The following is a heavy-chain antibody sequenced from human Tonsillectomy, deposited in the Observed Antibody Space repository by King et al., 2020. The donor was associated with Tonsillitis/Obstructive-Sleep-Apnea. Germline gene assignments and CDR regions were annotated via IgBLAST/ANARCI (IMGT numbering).Heavy chain of an antibody. CDR3: TSDGSTSLPGYYSYMDV. CDR1: GFTFGDYA. V-gene: IGHV3-49*04. J-gene: IGHJ6*03. Sequence: VQLVESGGGLVQPGRSLRLSCTASGFTFGDYAMSWVRQAPGKGLEWVGFIRSRAYGRTTEYAASVKGRFTISRDDSKSIAYLQMNSLKTEDTAVYYCTSDGSTSLPGYYSYMDVWGKGTTVTVSS. D-gene: IGHD2-2*01. CDR2: IRSRAYGRTT.